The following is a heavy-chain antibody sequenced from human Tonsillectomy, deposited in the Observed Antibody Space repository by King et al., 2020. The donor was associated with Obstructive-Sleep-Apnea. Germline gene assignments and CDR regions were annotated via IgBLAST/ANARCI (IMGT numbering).Heavy chain of an antibody. D-gene: IGHD2-15*01. V-gene: IGHV3-74*01. CDR2: INSDGSSR. CDR3: VRDRAGAATDY. J-gene: IGHJ4*02. CDR1: GFTFSSYW. Sequence: VQLVESGGGLVQPGGSLRLCCVASGFTFSSYWMYWVRHAPGKGLVWVSRINSDGSSRSYAESVKGRVTISRDNAKNTLYLQMNGLRAEDTAVYYCVRDRAGAATDYWGQGTLVTVSS.